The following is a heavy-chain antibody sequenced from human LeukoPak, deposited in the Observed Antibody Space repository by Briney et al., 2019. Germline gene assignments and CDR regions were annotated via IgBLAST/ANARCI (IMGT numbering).Heavy chain of an antibody. J-gene: IGHJ6*03. CDR2: ISAYNGNT. V-gene: IGHV1-18*01. D-gene: IGHD2-8*01. CDR1: GYTFTSYG. CDR3: ARERGRGVLMVYADYYYMDV. Sequence: EASVKVSCKASGYTFTSYGISWVRQAPGQGLEWMGWISAYNGNTNYAQKLQGRVTMTTDTSTSTAYMELRSLRSDDTAVYYCARERGRGVLMVYADYYYMDVWGKGTTVTVSS.